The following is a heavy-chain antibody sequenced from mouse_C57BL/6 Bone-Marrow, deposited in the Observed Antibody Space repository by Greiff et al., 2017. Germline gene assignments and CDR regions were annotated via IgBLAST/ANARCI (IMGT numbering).Heavy chain of an antibody. Sequence: EVQLQQSGPVLVKPGASVKMSCKASGYTFTDYYMNWVKQSHGKSLEWIGVINPYNGGTSYNQKFKGKATLTVDKSSSTAYMELNSLTSEDSAVYYCARWDYYGSRRDWFAYWGQGTLVTVSA. J-gene: IGHJ3*01. D-gene: IGHD1-1*01. V-gene: IGHV1-19*01. CDR1: GYTFTDYY. CDR2: INPYNGGT. CDR3: ARWDYYGSRRDWFAY.